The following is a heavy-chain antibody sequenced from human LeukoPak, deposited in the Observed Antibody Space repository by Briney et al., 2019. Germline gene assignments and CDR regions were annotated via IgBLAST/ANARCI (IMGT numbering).Heavy chain of an antibody. CDR1: GFTFSSYA. CDR2: ISYDGSNK. V-gene: IGHV3-30*04. J-gene: IGHJ4*02. CDR3: ASHLIAAAGTDSGY. D-gene: IGHD6-13*01. Sequence: GRSLRLSCAASGFTFSSYAMHWVRQAPGKGLEWVAVISYDGSNKYYADSVKGRFTISRDNSKNTLYLQMNSLRAEDTAVYYCASHLIAAAGTDSGYWGQGTLVTVSS.